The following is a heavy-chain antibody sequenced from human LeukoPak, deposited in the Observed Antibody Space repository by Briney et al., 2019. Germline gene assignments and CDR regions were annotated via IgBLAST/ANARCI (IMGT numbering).Heavy chain of an antibody. CDR1: GFTFDDYA. CDR2: ISWNSGSI. J-gene: IGHJ4*02. V-gene: IGHV3-9*01. D-gene: IGHD6-13*01. CDR3: AKDVRGQQLDHFDY. Sequence: PGRSLRLSCAASGFTFDDYAMHWVRQAPGKGLEWVSGISWNSGSIGYADSVKGRFTISRDNAKNSLYPQMNSLRTEDTALYYCAKDVRGQQLDHFDYWGQGTLVTVSS.